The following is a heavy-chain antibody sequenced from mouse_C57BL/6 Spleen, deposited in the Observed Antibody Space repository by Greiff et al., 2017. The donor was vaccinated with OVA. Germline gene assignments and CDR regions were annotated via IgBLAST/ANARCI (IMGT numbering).Heavy chain of an antibody. D-gene: IGHD1-1*01. CDR1: GYTFTSYW. V-gene: IGHV1-64*01. CDR3: ARDHYGSSSKYFDV. Sequence: VKVVESGAELVKPGASVKLSCKASGYTFTSYWMHWVKQRPGQGLEWIGMIHPNSGSTNYNEKFKSKATLTVDKSSSTAYMQLSSLTSEDSAVYYCARDHYGSSSKYFDVWGTGTTVTVSS. CDR2: IHPNSGST. J-gene: IGHJ1*03.